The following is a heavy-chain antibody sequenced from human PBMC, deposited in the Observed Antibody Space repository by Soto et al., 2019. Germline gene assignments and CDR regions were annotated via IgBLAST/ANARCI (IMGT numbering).Heavy chain of an antibody. J-gene: IGHJ5*02. CDR3: AVHYDTMSWFDP. Sequence: KTSETLSLTCTVSGGSVSSGSYYWIWIRQPPGKGLEWIGYIYYSGSTNYNPSLKSRVTISVDTSKNQFSLKLSSVTAAATAVYYCAVHYDTMSWFDPWGQGTLVTVSS. V-gene: IGHV4-61*01. CDR2: IYYSGST. CDR1: GGSVSSGSYY. D-gene: IGHD3-16*01.